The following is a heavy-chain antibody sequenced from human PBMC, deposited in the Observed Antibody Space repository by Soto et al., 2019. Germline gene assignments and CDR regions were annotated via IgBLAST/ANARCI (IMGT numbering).Heavy chain of an antibody. V-gene: IGHV6-1*01. J-gene: IGHJ3*02. D-gene: IGHD3-16*01. Sequence: SQTLSLTCAISGDSVSSNSAAWNWIRQSPSRGLEWLGRTYYRSKWYNDYAVSVKSRITINPDTSKNQFSLQLHSVTPEDTAVYYCARASSSLFGPHDAFDIWGQGTMVTVSS. CDR2: TYYRSKWYN. CDR1: GDSVSSNSAA. CDR3: ARASSSLFGPHDAFDI.